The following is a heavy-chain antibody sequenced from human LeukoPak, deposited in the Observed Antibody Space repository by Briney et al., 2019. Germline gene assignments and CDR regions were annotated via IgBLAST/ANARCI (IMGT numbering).Heavy chain of an antibody. V-gene: IGHV3-23*01. CDR1: GVTFSSYA. CDR2: ISGSGGST. Sequence: PVGSLRLSCAASGVTFSSYAMSWVRQAPGKGLEWVSAISGSGGSTYYADSVKGRFTISRDNSKNTLYLQMNSLRAEDTAVYYCADLALLDYYYMDGWGKGTTVTVAS. J-gene: IGHJ6*03. CDR3: ADLALLDYYYMDG. D-gene: IGHD2/OR15-2a*01.